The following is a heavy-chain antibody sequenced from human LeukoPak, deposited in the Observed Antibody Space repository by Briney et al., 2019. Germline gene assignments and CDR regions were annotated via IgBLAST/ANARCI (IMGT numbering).Heavy chain of an antibody. CDR1: GFTFSSYW. CDR2: INGDGSST. Sequence: GGSLRLSCAASGFTFSSYWMPWVRQAPGKGLVWVSRINGDGSSTNYADSVKGRFTISRDNAKKALYLQMNSPGVEDTAVYYCAVKGGYNDWDAPFDYWGQGTLVTVSS. V-gene: IGHV3-74*01. CDR3: AVKGGYNDWDAPFDY. J-gene: IGHJ4*02. D-gene: IGHD5-12*01.